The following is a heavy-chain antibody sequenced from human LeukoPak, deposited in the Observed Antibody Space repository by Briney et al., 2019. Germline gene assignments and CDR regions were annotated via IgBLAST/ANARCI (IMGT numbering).Heavy chain of an antibody. CDR3: ARKGLKATMISRESHPLYQSSINNHYYMDV. V-gene: IGHV4-34*01. J-gene: IGHJ6*03. D-gene: IGHD3-22*01. Sequence: SETLSLTCAAYGGSFSGYYWSWVRQPPGKGLEWIGEINHSGSTNYNPSLKSRVTISVDTSKNQFSPKLSSVTAADTAVYYCARKGLKATMISRESHPLYQSSINNHYYMDVWGKGTTVTISS. CDR1: GGSFSGYY. CDR2: INHSGST.